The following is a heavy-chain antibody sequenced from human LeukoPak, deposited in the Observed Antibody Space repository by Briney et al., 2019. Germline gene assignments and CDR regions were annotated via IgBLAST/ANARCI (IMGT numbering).Heavy chain of an antibody. CDR1: GLNFDDSA. J-gene: IGHJ4*02. CDR2: INADGGST. CDR3: AKESGKFDY. V-gene: IGHV3-43*02. Sequence: GESLRLSCVASGLNFDDSAMHWVRQAPGKGLEWVSLINADGGSTFSADSVKGRFSISRDNSKNSLYLQMNSLRSEDTAMYYCAKESGKFDYWGQGTLVAVSS.